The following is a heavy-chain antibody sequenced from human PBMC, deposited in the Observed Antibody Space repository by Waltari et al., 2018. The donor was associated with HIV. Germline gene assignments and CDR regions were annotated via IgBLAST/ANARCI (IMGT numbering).Heavy chain of an antibody. V-gene: IGHV3-21*01. J-gene: IGHJ4*02. D-gene: IGHD6-19*01. CDR1: VSTFVGVT. CDR3: ARASRGVAVAGFDY. Sequence: EVQLVESGGGLFHPGGSLRPPCEASVSTFVGVTPPSLRQAPGKGLEWVSSISSSSSDIYYAVSVKGRFTISRDNAKNSLFLQMSSLRAEDMAVYYCARASRGVAVAGFDYWGQGILVTVSS. CDR2: ISSSSSDI.